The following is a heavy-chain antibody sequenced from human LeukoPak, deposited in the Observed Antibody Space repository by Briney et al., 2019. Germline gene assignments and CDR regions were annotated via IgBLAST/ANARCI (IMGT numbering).Heavy chain of an antibody. Sequence: PGGSLRLSCAVSGFTFSSYAMNWVRQAPGKGLEWVSGISGSGAGTYYADSVKGRFTISRDNSKNTLYLQMNSLRAEDTAVYYCARGTPRRIMIVVVIGGMDVWGQGTTVTVSS. CDR2: ISGSGAGT. CDR1: GFTFSSYA. J-gene: IGHJ6*02. D-gene: IGHD3-22*01. CDR3: ARGTPRRIMIVVVIGGMDV. V-gene: IGHV3-23*01.